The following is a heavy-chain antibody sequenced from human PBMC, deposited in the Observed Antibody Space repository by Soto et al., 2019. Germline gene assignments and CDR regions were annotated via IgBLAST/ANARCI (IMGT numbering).Heavy chain of an antibody. CDR1: GGSISSSSYY. CDR2: IYYSGST. CDR3: ARRQSSSWYGL. Sequence: SETLSLTCTVSGGSISSSSYYWGWIRQPPGKGLEWIGSIYYSGSTYYNPSLKSRVTISVDTSKNQFSLKLSSVTAADTAVYYCARRQSSSWYGLWGQGALVT. V-gene: IGHV4-39*01. J-gene: IGHJ4*02. D-gene: IGHD6-13*01.